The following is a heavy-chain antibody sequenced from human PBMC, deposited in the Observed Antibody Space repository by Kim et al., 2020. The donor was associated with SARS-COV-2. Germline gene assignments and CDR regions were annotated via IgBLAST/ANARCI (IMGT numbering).Heavy chain of an antibody. Sequence: SETLSLTCTVSGGSVSSGSYYWSWIRQPPGKGLEWIGYIYYSGSTNYNPSLKSRVTISVDTSKNQFSLKLSSVTAADTAVYYCARSRPRGYSYGWSFDY. V-gene: IGHV4-61*01. CDR2: IYYSGST. CDR3: ARSRPRGYSYGWSFDY. J-gene: IGHJ4*01. CDR1: GGSVSSGSYY. D-gene: IGHD5-18*01.